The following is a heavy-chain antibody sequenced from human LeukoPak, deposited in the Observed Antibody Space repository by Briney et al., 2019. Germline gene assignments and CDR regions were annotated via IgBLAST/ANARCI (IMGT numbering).Heavy chain of an antibody. Sequence: PSETLSLTCAVYGGSFSGYYWSWIRQPPGKGLEWIGEINHSGSTNYNPSLKSRVTISVDTSKNQFSLKLSSVAAADTAVYYCARGFAADLNYWGQGTLVTVSS. CDR1: GGSFSGYY. D-gene: IGHD6-25*01. J-gene: IGHJ4*02. CDR3: ARGFAADLNY. CDR2: INHSGST. V-gene: IGHV4-34*01.